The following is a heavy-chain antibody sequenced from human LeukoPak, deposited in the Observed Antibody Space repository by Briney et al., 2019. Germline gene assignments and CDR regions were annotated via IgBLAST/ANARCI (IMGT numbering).Heavy chain of an antibody. Sequence: SETLSLTCAVSGGSISSYYWSWIRQPPGKGLEWIGYIYYSGSTNYNPSLKSRVTISVDTSKNQFSLKLSPVTAADTAVYYCVRTLELSGEYWYFDLWGRGTLVTVSS. CDR3: VRTLELSGEYWYFDL. J-gene: IGHJ2*01. D-gene: IGHD4-17*01. CDR2: IYYSGST. V-gene: IGHV4-59*01. CDR1: GGSISSYY.